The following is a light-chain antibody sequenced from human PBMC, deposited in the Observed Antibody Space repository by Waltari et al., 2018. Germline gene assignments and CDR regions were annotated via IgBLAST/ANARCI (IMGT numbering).Light chain of an antibody. V-gene: IGLV1-47*01. Sequence: SVLTQPPSASGTPGQRGTISCSGSSSHIGSNYVYWYQHLPGTAPKPLIYRNNQRTSGVPDRFPGSKSGPSASLAISGLRSEDEADYYCAAWDDSLSGWVFGGGTKLTVL. CDR2: RNN. CDR3: AAWDDSLSGWV. J-gene: IGLJ3*02. CDR1: SSHIGSNY.